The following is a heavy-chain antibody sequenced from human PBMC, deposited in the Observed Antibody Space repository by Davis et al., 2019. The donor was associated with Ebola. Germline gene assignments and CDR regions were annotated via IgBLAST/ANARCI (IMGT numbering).Heavy chain of an antibody. J-gene: IGHJ6*02. D-gene: IGHD3-3*01. CDR1: GFTFSSYG. CDR2: ISYDGSNK. Sequence: GESLKISCAASGFTFSSYGMHWVRQAPGKGLEWVAVISYDGSNKYYADSVKGRFTISRDNSKNTLYLQMNSLRAEDTAVYYCAKTWHASAYYDFWSGYLHHGMDVWGQGTTVTVSS. CDR3: AKTWHASAYYDFWSGYLHHGMDV. V-gene: IGHV3-30*18.